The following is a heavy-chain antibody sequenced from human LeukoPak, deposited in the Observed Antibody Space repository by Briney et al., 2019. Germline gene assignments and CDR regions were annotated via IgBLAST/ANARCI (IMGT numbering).Heavy chain of an antibody. Sequence: GASVKVSCKASGYTFTDYYMHWVRQAPGQGLEWMGWINPNSGGTNYAQKFQGRVTMTRDTSISTAYMELSRLRSDDTAVYYCARDVAVASPFDYWGQGTLVTVSS. J-gene: IGHJ4*02. CDR3: ARDVAVASPFDY. CDR2: INPNSGGT. V-gene: IGHV1-2*02. CDR1: GYTFTDYY. D-gene: IGHD6-19*01.